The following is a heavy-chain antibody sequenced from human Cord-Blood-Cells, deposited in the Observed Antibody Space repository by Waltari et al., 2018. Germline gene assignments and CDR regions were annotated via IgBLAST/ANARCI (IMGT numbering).Heavy chain of an antibody. Sequence: QVQLQESGPGLVKPSETLSLTCAVSGYSIRSGYPWGWLRQPPGKGLEWIGSIYHSASTYYNPSLKSRVTISVDTSKNQFSLKLSSVTAADTAVYYCARDLGYSGSYYYYGMDVWGQGTTVTVSS. CDR3: ARDLGYSGSYYYYGMDV. CDR1: GYSIRSGYP. CDR2: IYHSAST. V-gene: IGHV4-38-2*02. D-gene: IGHD1-26*01. J-gene: IGHJ6*02.